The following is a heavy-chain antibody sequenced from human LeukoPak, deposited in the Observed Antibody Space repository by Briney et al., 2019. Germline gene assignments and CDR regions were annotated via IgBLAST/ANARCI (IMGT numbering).Heavy chain of an antibody. J-gene: IGHJ5*02. Sequence: GRSLRLSCAASGFTFSSYGMNWVRQAPGKGLEWVAVIWYDGSNKYYADSVKGRFTISRDNSKNTLYLQMNSLRVEDTAIYYCAREQPGGSGGNWFYPWGQGTLVTVSS. V-gene: IGHV3-33*01. CDR3: AREQPGGSGGNWFYP. D-gene: IGHD3-10*01. CDR2: IWYDGSNK. CDR1: GFTFSSYG.